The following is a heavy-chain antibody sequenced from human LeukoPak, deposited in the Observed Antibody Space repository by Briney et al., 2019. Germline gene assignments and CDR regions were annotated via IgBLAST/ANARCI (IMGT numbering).Heavy chain of an antibody. Sequence: SETLSLTCAVYGGSFSGYYWSWIRQPPGKGLEWIGEVNHSGSTNYNPSLKSRVTISVDTSKNQFSLKLSSVTAADTAVYYCARGYSSSWYFNWSDPWGQGTLVTVSS. V-gene: IGHV4-34*01. D-gene: IGHD6-13*01. CDR1: GGSFSGYY. CDR3: ARGYSSSWYFNWSDP. CDR2: VNHSGST. J-gene: IGHJ5*02.